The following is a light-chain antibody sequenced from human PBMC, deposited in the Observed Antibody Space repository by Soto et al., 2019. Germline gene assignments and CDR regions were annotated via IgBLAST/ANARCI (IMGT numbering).Light chain of an antibody. CDR2: GAT. CDR3: QQYNDWPPLT. Sequence: EIVMTQSPATLSVSPGERATLSCRASQSVRSNLAWYQQKPGQAPRLLIYGATTRATGIQARFSGSGSGTEFTLTISSLQSEDFAVYYCQQYNDWPPLTFGGGTNVEIK. J-gene: IGKJ4*01. V-gene: IGKV3-15*01. CDR1: QSVRSN.